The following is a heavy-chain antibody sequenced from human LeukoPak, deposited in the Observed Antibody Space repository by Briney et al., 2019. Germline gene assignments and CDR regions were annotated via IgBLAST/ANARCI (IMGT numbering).Heavy chain of an antibody. D-gene: IGHD6-13*01. CDR2: IFYSGST. J-gene: IGHJ3*02. CDR1: GGSISSFY. V-gene: IGHV4-59*01. Sequence: SETLSLTCTVSGGSISSFYWSWIRQPPGKGLEWIGYIFYSGSTNYNPSLKSRVTISVDTSKNQFSLKLSSVTAADTAVYYCARDSGYSSSWYALDIWGQGTMVTVSS. CDR3: ARDSGYSSSWYALDI.